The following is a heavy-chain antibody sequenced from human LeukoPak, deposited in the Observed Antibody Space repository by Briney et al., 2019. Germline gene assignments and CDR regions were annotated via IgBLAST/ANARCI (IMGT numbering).Heavy chain of an antibody. CDR2: ISGSGGST. D-gene: IGHD1-1*01. J-gene: IGHJ3*02. CDR3: ARGTVFRAFDI. CDR1: GLIFSGYS. Sequence: PGGSLRLSCAASGLIFSGYSMNWVRQAPGKGLEWVSAISGSGGSTYYADSVKGRFTISRDNSKNTLYLQMNSLRAEDTAVYYCARGTVFRAFDIWGQGTLVTVSS. V-gene: IGHV3-23*01.